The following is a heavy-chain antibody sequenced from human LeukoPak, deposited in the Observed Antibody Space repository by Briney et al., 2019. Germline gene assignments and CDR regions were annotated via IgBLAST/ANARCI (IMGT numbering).Heavy chain of an antibody. CDR3: AKDFYYGGQTSDDDAFDI. CDR2: ISWNSGSI. CDR1: GFTFDDYA. J-gene: IGHJ3*02. D-gene: IGHD3-16*01. Sequence: GGSLRLSCAASGFTFDDYAMHWVRQAPGKGLEWVSGISWNSGSIGYADSVKGRFTIPGDNAKNSLYLQMNILRAERTVLYYCAKDFYYGGQTSDDDAFDIWGQGTMVTVSS. V-gene: IGHV3-9*01.